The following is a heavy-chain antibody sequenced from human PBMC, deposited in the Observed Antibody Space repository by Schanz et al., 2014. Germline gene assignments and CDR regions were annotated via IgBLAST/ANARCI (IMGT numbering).Heavy chain of an antibody. CDR1: GGTFSSYT. CDR2: IIPILGIA. Sequence: QVQLVQSEAEVKKPGSSVKVSCKASGGTFSSYTISWVRQAPGQGLEWMGRIIPILGIANYAQNFQGRVTITADKSTSTAYMELTSLRSEDTAVYYCAGTYCSNTSCYTGYYYMDVWGKGTTVTVSS. V-gene: IGHV1-69*02. D-gene: IGHD2-2*02. J-gene: IGHJ6*03. CDR3: AGTYCSNTSCYTGYYYMDV.